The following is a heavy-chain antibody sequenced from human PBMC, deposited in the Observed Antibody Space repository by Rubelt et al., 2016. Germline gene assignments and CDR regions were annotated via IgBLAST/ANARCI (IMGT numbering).Heavy chain of an antibody. CDR1: GITFSDHA. J-gene: IGHJ6*02. CDR3: ARNLYYGMDG. V-gene: IGHV3-48*04. D-gene: IGHD2-2*02. CDR2: ISSSSSAI. Sequence: GGSLRLSCVVSGITFSDHAVHWVRQAPGKGLEWVSYISSSSSAIYYADSVKGRFTISRDNAKNSLYLQMNSLRAEDTAVYYCARNLYYGMDGWGQGTTVTVSS.